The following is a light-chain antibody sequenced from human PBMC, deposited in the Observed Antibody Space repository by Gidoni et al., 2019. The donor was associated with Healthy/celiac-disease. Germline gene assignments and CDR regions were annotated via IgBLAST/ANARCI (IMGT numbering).Light chain of an antibody. CDR3: CSYAGSSTLGV. V-gene: IGLV2-23*01. CDR2: EGS. J-gene: IGLJ2*01. Sequence: QSALTQPASVSGSPGQSITISCPGTSSDVGGYNLVSWYQQHPGKAPKLMIYEGSKRPSGVSNRFSGSKSGNTASLTISGLQAEDEADYYCCSYAGSSTLGVFGGGTKLTVL. CDR1: SSDVGGYNL.